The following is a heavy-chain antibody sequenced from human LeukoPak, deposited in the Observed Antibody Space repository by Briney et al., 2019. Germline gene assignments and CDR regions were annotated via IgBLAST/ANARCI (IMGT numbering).Heavy chain of an antibody. J-gene: IGHJ4*02. CDR1: GGSIRSGDYS. V-gene: IGHV4-30-2*01. Sequence: SETLSLTCAVSGGSIRSGDYSWSWIGQPPGKGLEWIGYIYQSGSTYYDPSLKSRVTISVDRSKNQFSLKLSSVTAADTAVYYCARGYPKGVFDNWGQGTLVTVSS. CDR3: ARGYPKGVFDN. D-gene: IGHD1-26*01. CDR2: IYQSGST.